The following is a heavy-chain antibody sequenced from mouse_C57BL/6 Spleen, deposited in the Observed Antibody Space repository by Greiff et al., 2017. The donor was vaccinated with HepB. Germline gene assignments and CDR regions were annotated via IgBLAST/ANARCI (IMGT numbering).Heavy chain of an antibody. J-gene: IGHJ2*01. D-gene: IGHD2-1*01. CDR2: IYPGDGDT. CDR3: ARSGGNYWYYFDY. CDR1: GYAFSSSW. V-gene: IGHV1-82*01. Sequence: QVQLQQSGPELVKPGASVKISCKASGYAFSSSWMNWVKQRPGKGLEWIGRIYPGDGDTNYNGKFQGKATLTADKTSSTAYMQLSSLTSEDSAVYFCARSGGNYWYYFDYWGQGTTLTVSS.